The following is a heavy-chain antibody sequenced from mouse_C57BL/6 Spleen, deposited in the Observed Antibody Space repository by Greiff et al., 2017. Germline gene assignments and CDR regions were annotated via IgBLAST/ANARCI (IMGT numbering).Heavy chain of an antibody. CDR2: IYPSDSET. CDR1: GYTFTSYW. Sequence: QVQLQQSGAELVRPGTSVKVSCKASGYTFTSYWMDWVKQRPGQGLEWIGNIYPSDSETHYNQKFKDKATLTVDKSSSTAYMQLSSLTSEDSAVYYCARGVTNWYFDVWGTGTTVTVSS. J-gene: IGHJ1*03. CDR3: ARGVTNWYFDV. V-gene: IGHV1-61*01.